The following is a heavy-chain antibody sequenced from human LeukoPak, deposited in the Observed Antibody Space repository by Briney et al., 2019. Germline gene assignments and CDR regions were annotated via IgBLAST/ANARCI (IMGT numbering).Heavy chain of an antibody. CDR2: ISSSSSYI. D-gene: IGHD5-18*01. CDR1: GFTFSSYS. Sequence: GGSLRLSCAASGFTFSSYSMNWVRQAPGKGLEWVSSISSSSSYIYYADSVKGRFTISRDNAKNSLYLQMNSLRAEDTAVYYCAREGAMAPRVYYYGMDVWGQGTTVTVSS. CDR3: AREGAMAPRVYYYGMDV. J-gene: IGHJ6*02. V-gene: IGHV3-21*01.